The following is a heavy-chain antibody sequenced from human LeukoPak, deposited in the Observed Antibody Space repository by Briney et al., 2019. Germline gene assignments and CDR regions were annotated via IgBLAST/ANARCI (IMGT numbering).Heavy chain of an antibody. D-gene: IGHD2-15*01. CDR3: ARDPLHCSGGSCYSSWFDP. CDR1: GYTFTGYY. J-gene: IGHJ5*02. V-gene: IGHV1-2*06. Sequence: ASVRVSCKASGYTFTGYYMHWVRQAPGQGLEWMGRINPNSGGTNYAQKFQGRVTMTRDTSISTAYMELSRLRSVDTAVYYCARDPLHCSGGSCYSSWFDPWGQGTLVTVSS. CDR2: INPNSGGT.